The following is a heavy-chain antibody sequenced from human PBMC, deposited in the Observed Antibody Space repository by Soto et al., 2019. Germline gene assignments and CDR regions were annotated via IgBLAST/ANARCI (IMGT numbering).Heavy chain of an antibody. CDR1: GYTFTSYD. D-gene: IGHD6-6*01. J-gene: IGHJ6*03. Sequence: QVQLVQSGAEVKKPGASVKVSCKASGYTFTSYDINWVRQATGQGLEWMGWMNPNSGNTGYAQKFQGRVTMTRNTSISTAYRERTSLRSEDTAVYYCARGPASSIAALCGYYYYYYRDVW. CDR3: ARGPASSIAALCGYYYYYYRDV. V-gene: IGHV1-8*01. CDR2: MNPNSGNT.